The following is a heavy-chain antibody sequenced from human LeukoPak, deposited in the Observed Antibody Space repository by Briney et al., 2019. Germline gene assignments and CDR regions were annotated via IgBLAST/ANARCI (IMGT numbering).Heavy chain of an antibody. CDR2: IIPILGIA. D-gene: IGHD4-23*01. CDR1: GGTFSSYA. V-gene: IGHV1-69*04. J-gene: IGHJ1*01. CDR3: ARDPTVVTPGYEYFQH. Sequence: ASVKVSCKASGGTFSSYAISWVRQAPGQGLEWMGRIIPILGIANYAQKFQDRVTITADKSTSTAYMELSSLRSEDTAVYYCARDPTVVTPGYEYFQHWGQGTLVTVSS.